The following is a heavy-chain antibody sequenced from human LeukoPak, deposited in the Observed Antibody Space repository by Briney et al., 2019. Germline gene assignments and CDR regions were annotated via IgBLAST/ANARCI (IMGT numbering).Heavy chain of an antibody. CDR2: ISYEGSNK. Sequence: GRSLRLSCAASGFTFSSYAMHWVRQAPGKGLEWVAVISYEGSNKYYAYSVKGRFTISRDNSKNTLYLQMNSLRAEDTAVYYCARVRYYDSSGYSDYYYYYGMDVWGQGTTVTVSS. V-gene: IGHV3-30-3*01. CDR1: GFTFSSYA. CDR3: ARVRYYDSSGYSDYYYYYGMDV. J-gene: IGHJ6*02. D-gene: IGHD3-22*01.